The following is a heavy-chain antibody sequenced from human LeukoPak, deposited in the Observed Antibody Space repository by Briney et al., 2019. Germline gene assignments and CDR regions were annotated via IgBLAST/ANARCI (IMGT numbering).Heavy chain of an antibody. CDR2: ISYDGSNK. CDR3: AKVGYCSGGSCSYGMDV. D-gene: IGHD2-15*01. Sequence: GGSLRFSCAASGFTFSSYGMHWVRQAPGKGLEWVAVISYDGSNKYYADSVKGRFTISRDNSKNTLYLQMNSLRAEDTAVYYCAKVGYCSGGSCSYGMDVWGKGTTVTVSS. V-gene: IGHV3-30*18. CDR1: GFTFSSYG. J-gene: IGHJ6*04.